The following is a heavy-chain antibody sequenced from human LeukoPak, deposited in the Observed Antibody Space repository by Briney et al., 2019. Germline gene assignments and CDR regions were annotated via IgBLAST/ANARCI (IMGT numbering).Heavy chain of an antibody. CDR2: MSPNSGDT. J-gene: IGHJ5*02. CDR1: GYTFTSYD. CDR3: ARFLSSGYHNNWFDP. D-gene: IGHD3-22*01. V-gene: IGHV1-8*01. Sequence: ASVKVSCKASGYTFTSYDFNWVRQATGQRPEWMGWMSPNSGDTGYAQKFQDRVTMTRNTSISTAYMELSSLRSEDTAVYYCARFLSSGYHNNWFDPWGQGTLVTVSS.